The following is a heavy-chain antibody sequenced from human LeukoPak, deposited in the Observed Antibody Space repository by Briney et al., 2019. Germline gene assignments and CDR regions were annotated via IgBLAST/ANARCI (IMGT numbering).Heavy chain of an antibody. D-gene: IGHD6-19*01. V-gene: IGHV1-2*02. CDR2: INPNGGGT. Sequence: ASVKVSCKASGYTFTDHYMHWVRQAPGQGLEGMGWINPNGGGTNYAQGFQGRVSMTRDTSISTAYMELSRLRSDDTAVYYCASTRYSRGWYPDYWGQGTLVTVSS. J-gene: IGHJ4*02. CDR3: ASTRYSRGWYPDY. CDR1: GYTFTDHY.